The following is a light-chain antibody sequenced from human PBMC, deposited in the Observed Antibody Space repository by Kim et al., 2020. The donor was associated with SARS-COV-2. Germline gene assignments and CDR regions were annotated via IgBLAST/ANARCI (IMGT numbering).Light chain of an antibody. V-gene: IGKV1-5*01. CDR1: QSISSW. CDR2: DAS. J-gene: IGKJ1*01. Sequence: ASVGDRVTIPCRASQSISSWLAWYQQKPGKAPNLLIYDASTLESGVPSRFSGSGSGTEFTLTISSLQPDDSATYYCQQYNSYSWTFGQGTKVDIK. CDR3: QQYNSYSWT.